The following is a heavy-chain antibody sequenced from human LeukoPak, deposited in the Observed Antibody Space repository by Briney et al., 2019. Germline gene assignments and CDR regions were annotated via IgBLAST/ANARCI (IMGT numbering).Heavy chain of an antibody. J-gene: IGHJ6*03. CDR1: GGSISSGSYY. CDR3: ARSPPVSSLFYYYYYYYMDV. CDR2: IYTSGST. Sequence: TSETLSLTCTVSGGSISSGSYYWSWIRQPAGKGLEWIGRIYTSGSTNYNPSLKSRVTIPVDTSKNQFSLKLSSVTAADTAVYYCARSPPVSSLFYYYYYYYMDVWGKGTTVTISS. D-gene: IGHD6-6*01. V-gene: IGHV4-61*02.